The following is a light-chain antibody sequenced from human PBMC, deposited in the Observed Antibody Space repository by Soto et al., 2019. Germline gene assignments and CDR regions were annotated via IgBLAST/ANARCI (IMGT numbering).Light chain of an antibody. CDR3: SSYTSSSTPVI. CDR1: SSDVGGYNY. Sequence: QSVLTQPASVSGSPGQSITISCTGTSSDVGGYNYVSWYQQHPGKAPKPMIYEVSNRPSGVSNRFSGSKSGNTASLTISGLQAEDEADYYCSSYTSSSTPVIFGGGTQLTVL. J-gene: IGLJ2*01. CDR2: EVS. V-gene: IGLV2-14*01.